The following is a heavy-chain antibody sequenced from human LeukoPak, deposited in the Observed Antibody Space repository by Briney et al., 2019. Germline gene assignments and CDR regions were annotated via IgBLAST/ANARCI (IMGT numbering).Heavy chain of an antibody. D-gene: IGHD2-2*03. V-gene: IGHV3-7*01. Sequence: GGSLRLSCAASGFTFSSYWMSWVRQAPGKGLEWVANIKQDGSEKYYVDSMKGRFTISRDNAKNSLYLQMNSLRAEDTAVYYCARDLDIVVVPAAMVPDYWGQGTLVTVSS. J-gene: IGHJ4*02. CDR3: ARDLDIVVVPAAMVPDY. CDR2: IKQDGSEK. CDR1: GFTFSSYW.